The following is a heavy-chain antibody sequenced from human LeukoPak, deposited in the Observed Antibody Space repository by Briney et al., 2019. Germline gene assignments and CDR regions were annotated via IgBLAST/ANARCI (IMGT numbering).Heavy chain of an antibody. CDR2: INPNSGGT. J-gene: IGHJ4*02. D-gene: IGHD6-13*01. V-gene: IGHV1-2*02. Sequence: VKVSCKASGYTFTGYYMHWVRQAPGQGLEWMGWINPNSGGTNYAQKFQGRVTMTRDTSISTAYMELSRLRSDDTAVYYCARLIAAAENFDYWGQGTLVTVSS. CDR3: ARLIAAAENFDY. CDR1: GYTFTGYY.